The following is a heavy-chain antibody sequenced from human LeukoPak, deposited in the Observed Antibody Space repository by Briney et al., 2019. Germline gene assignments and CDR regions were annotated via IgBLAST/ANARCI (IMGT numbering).Heavy chain of an antibody. CDR1: GGSIGSSIYY. CDR3: ATNGVAGSNWFDP. CDR2: IYYGGST. D-gene: IGHD6-19*01. J-gene: IGHJ5*02. V-gene: IGHV4-39*01. Sequence: PSETLSLTCTVSGGSIGSSIYYWGWIRQPPGKGLEWIGSIYYGGSTFCNPSLKSRVTISVDTSKNQFSLRLSSVTAADTSMYYCATNGVAGSNWFDPWGQGTLVTVSS.